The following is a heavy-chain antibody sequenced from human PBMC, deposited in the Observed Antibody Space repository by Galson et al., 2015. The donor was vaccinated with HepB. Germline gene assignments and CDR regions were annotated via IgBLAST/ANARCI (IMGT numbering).Heavy chain of an antibody. CDR2: ISAYNGNT. CDR1: GYTFTSYG. CDR3: ARDRGDIVVVPAALKYGMDV. J-gene: IGHJ6*02. Sequence: SVKVSCKASGYTFTSYGISWVRQAPGQGLEWMGWISAYNGNTNYAQKLQGRVTMTTDTSTSTAYMELRSLRSDDTAVYYCARDRGDIVVVPAALKYGMDVWGQGTTVTVSS. V-gene: IGHV1-18*01. D-gene: IGHD2-2*01.